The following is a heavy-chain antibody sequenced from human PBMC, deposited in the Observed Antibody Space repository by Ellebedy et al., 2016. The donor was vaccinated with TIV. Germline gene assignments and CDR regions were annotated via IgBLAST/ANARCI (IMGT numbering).Heavy chain of an antibody. CDR3: ASFQLGCFDY. CDR2: INHSGST. Sequence: SETLSLTXAVYGGSFSGYYWSWIRQPPGKGLEWIGEINHSGSTNYNPSLKSRVTISVDTSKNQFSLKLSSVTAADTAVYYCASFQLGCFDYWGQGTLVTVSS. J-gene: IGHJ4*02. CDR1: GGSFSGYY. V-gene: IGHV4-34*01. D-gene: IGHD1-1*01.